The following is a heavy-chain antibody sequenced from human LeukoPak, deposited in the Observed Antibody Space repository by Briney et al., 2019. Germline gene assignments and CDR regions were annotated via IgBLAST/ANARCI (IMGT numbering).Heavy chain of an antibody. Sequence: GGTLRLSCAASGFTFSSYGLNWVRQAPGKGLEWVSVISGSGGSTYYADSVKGRFTISRDNSKNTLYSQMNSLRAEDTAVYYCAKSGYSSSWSNAAVYNWFDPWGQGTLVTVSS. J-gene: IGHJ5*02. CDR1: GFTFSSYG. CDR2: ISGSGGST. D-gene: IGHD6-13*01. CDR3: AKSGYSSSWSNAAVYNWFDP. V-gene: IGHV3-23*01.